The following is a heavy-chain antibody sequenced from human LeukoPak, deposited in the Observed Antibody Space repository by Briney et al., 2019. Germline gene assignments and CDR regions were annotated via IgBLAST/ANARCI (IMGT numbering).Heavy chain of an antibody. J-gene: IGHJ4*02. CDR2: INSNSGGT. CDR3: ARDLRSTPNWEFDY. Sequence: ASVKVSCKTSGYSFFGYFIHWVRQAPGQGLQWMGRINSNSGGTEYEPSFQGRVTMTRDTSISTAYVEVSTLISDDTAVYYCARDLRSTPNWEFDYWGQGTQVTVSS. D-gene: IGHD1-26*01. V-gene: IGHV1-2*06. CDR1: GYSFFGYF.